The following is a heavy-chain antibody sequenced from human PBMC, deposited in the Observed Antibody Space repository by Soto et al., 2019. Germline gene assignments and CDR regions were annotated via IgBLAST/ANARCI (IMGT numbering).Heavy chain of an antibody. D-gene: IGHD6-19*01. V-gene: IGHV1-69*01. J-gene: IGHJ6*02. Sequence: QVQLVQSGAEVKKPGSSVKVSCKASGGTFSSYAISWVRQAPGQGLEWMGGTIPIFGTANYAQKFQGRVTITADESTSTAYMELSSLRSEDTAVYYCARGVAVAGTDYYYGMDVWGQGTTVTVSS. CDR1: GGTFSSYA. CDR2: TIPIFGTA. CDR3: ARGVAVAGTDYYYGMDV.